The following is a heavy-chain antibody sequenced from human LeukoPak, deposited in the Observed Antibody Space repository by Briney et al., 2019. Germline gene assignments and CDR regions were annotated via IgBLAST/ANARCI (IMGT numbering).Heavy chain of an antibody. V-gene: IGHV4-34*01. J-gene: IGHJ4*02. CDR1: GGSFSGYY. CDR3: ARTTGAFDY. CDR2: INHSGST. D-gene: IGHD4-17*01. Sequence: SETLSLTCAVYGGSFSGYYWSWIRRPPGKGLEWIGEINHSGSTNYNPSLKSRVTISVDTSKNQFSLKLSSVTAADTAVYYCARTTGAFDYWGQGTLVTVSS.